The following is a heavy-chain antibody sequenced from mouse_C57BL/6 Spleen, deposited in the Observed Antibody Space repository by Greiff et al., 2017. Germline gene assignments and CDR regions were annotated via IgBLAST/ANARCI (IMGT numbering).Heavy chain of an antibody. V-gene: IGHV5-6*01. J-gene: IGHJ2*01. D-gene: IGHD4-1*01. CDR3: ARLTGTFGLDY. CDR2: ISSGGSYT. CDR1: GFTFSSYG. Sequence: EVKLVESGGDLVKPGGSLKLSCAASGFTFSSYGMSWVRQTPDKRLEWVATISSGGSYTYYPASVKGRFTISRDNAENTLYLHMSSLKSEDTAMYYCARLTGTFGLDYWGQGTTLTVSS.